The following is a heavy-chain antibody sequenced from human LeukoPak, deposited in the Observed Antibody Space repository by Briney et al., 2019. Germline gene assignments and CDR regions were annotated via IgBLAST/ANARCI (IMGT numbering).Heavy chain of an antibody. CDR3: ARHAYYYDSSGYLPYYFDY. J-gene: IGHJ4*02. D-gene: IGHD3-22*01. CDR1: GGSISSYY. Sequence: SETLSLTCTVSGGSISSYYWSWIRQPSGKGLEWIGYIYSSGSTNYNPSLKSRVTISVDTSKNQFSLKLNSVTAADTAVYYCARHAYYYDSSGYLPYYFDYWGQGTLVTVSS. CDR2: IYSSGST. V-gene: IGHV4-59*08.